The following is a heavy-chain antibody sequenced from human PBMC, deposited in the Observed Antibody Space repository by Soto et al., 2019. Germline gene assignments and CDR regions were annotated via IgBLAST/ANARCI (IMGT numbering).Heavy chain of an antibody. CDR2: IWSDGNNR. D-gene: IGHD1-1*01. CDR3: VRGDNWNDEASDY. Sequence: QVQLVESGGGVVQPGRSLRLSCAASGFMFSNHGMHWVRQAPGKGLEWVAVIWSDGNNRYYADSVKGRFTISRDNSKNTGYLQMSRRRVEDTAVYYCVRGDNWNDEASDYWGQGTLVTVSS. V-gene: IGHV3-33*01. CDR1: GFMFSNHG. J-gene: IGHJ4*02.